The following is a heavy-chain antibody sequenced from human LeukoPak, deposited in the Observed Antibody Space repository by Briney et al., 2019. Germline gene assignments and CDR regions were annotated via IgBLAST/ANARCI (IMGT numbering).Heavy chain of an antibody. CDR2: INTNTGNP. J-gene: IGHJ3*02. V-gene: IGHV7-4-1*02. D-gene: IGHD3-22*01. CDR3: AREDRTGAFDI. CDR1: GYTFTTCA. Sequence: GASVKVSCKASGYTFTTCAMNWVRQAPGQGLEWMGWINTNTGNPTYAQGFTGRFVFSLDTSVSTTYLQINSLKAEDTAVYYCAREDRTGAFDIWGQGTMVTVSS.